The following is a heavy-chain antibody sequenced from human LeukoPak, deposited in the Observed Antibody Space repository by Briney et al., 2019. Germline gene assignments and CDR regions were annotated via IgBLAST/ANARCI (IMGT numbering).Heavy chain of an antibody. CDR3: ARGSFRFDP. CDR1: GFTFSTYW. D-gene: IGHD1-26*01. J-gene: IGHJ5*02. V-gene: IGHV3-7*01. CDR2: IKPDGSEK. Sequence: PGGSLRLSCAASGFTFSTYWMTWGRQAPGKGLEWVANIKPDGSEKNYVDSVKGRFTISRDNAKNSLSLQMNSLTAEDTAVYYCARGSFRFDPWGQGTLATVSS.